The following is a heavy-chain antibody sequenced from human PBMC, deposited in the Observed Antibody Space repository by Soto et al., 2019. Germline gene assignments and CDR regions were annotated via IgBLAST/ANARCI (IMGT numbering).Heavy chain of an antibody. V-gene: IGHV1-2*02. CDR2: VNTNNGGT. CDR1: GYTFTGYY. CDR3: AKEKELNFDD. Sequence: ASVKVSCKASGYTFTGYYMHWVRQAPGQGPERMGWVNTNNGGTNYAQNFQGRVTIIRDTSISTAYMELSRLTSDDTAVYYCAKEKELNFDDWGQGTLVTVS. J-gene: IGHJ4*02.